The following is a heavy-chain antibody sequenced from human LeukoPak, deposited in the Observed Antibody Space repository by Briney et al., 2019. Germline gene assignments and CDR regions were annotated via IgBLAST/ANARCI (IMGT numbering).Heavy chain of an antibody. CDR2: ISSSSSHI. CDR1: GFTFSSHS. CDR3: ARDPRDYYGSGGTNDY. Sequence: GGSLRLSCAASGFTFSSHSMNWVRQAPGKGLEWVSTISSSSSHIYYADSVKGRFTISRDNAKNSLYLQMNSLRAEDTAVYYCARDPRDYYGSGGTNDYWGQGTLVTVSS. J-gene: IGHJ4*02. D-gene: IGHD3-10*01. V-gene: IGHV3-21*01.